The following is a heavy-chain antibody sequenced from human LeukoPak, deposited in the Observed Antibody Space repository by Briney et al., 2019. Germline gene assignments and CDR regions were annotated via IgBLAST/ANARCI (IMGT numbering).Heavy chain of an antibody. CDR2: MNPSNGNT. Sequence: ASVTVSCKASGYFFTGFYIHWVRQAPGQGLEWMGRMNPSNGNTDFAQNFQGRVTMTRDTSITTAYMELSSLTSDDTAVYYCTRDLGGALAWFDPWGQGTLVTVSS. CDR3: TRDLGGALAWFDP. CDR1: GYFFTGFY. J-gene: IGHJ5*02. D-gene: IGHD2-21*01. V-gene: IGHV1-2*06.